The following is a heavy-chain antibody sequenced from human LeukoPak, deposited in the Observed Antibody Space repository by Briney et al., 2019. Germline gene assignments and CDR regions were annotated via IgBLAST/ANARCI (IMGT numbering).Heavy chain of an antibody. CDR1: GYTFTSYA. J-gene: IGHJ4*02. CDR3: ARDWDCSSTSCYAGDY. V-gene: IGHV1-3*01. D-gene: IGHD2-2*01. CDR2: INPGNGNT. Sequence: ASVKVSCKASGYTFTSYAMHWVRQAPGQRLEWMGWINPGNGNTKYSQKFQGRVTITRDTSASTACMELSSLRSEDTAVYYCARDWDCSSTSCYAGDYWGQGTLVTVSS.